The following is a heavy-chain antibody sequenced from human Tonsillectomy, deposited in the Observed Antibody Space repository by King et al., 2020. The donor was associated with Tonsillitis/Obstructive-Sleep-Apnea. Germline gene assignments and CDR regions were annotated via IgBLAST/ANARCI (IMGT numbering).Heavy chain of an antibody. CDR1: GFTFTNYW. Sequence: VQLVESGGGLVQPGGSLRLSCAASGFTFTNYWMTWVRQAPGKGLEWVANIKQDGSDKNYVDSVKGRFTISRDNAKNSLYLQTNSLRAEDPAVYYCARDTSFKLDSWGPGTLVTVSS. CDR3: ARDTSFKLDS. CDR2: IKQDGSDK. J-gene: IGHJ4*02. V-gene: IGHV3-7*04. D-gene: IGHD3-16*01.